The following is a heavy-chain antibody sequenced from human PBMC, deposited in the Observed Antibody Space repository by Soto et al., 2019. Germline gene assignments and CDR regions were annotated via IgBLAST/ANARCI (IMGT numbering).Heavy chain of an antibody. Sequence: QVHLVQSGAEVKKPGSSVKVSCEASGGTLKTYAFSWVRQAPGQGLEWVGGIVPLLGTTNYAQSFQGRVTVTADESTSTVYMVLSSLRSEDSAVYYCARAYLAATGTPYDYWGQGTLFTVSS. CDR2: IVPLLGTT. CDR1: GGTLKTYA. D-gene: IGHD6-13*01. CDR3: ARAYLAATGTPYDY. J-gene: IGHJ4*02. V-gene: IGHV1-69*11.